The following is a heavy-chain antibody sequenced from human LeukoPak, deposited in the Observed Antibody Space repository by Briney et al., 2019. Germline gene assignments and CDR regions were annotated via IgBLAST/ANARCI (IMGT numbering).Heavy chain of an antibody. CDR2: ISAYNGNT. V-gene: IGHV1-18*01. CDR3: ARDFRDCSGGSCCSDY. Sequence: ASVKVSCKASGYTFTTYGISWVRQAPGQGLEWMGWISAYNGNTNYAQNLQGRVTMTTDTSTSTAYMELRSLRSDDTAVYYCARDFRDCSGGSCCSDYWGQGTLVTVSS. D-gene: IGHD2-15*01. CDR1: GYTFTTYG. J-gene: IGHJ4*02.